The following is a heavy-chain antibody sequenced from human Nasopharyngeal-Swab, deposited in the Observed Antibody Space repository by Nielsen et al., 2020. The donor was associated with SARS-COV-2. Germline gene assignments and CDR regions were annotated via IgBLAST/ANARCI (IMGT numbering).Heavy chain of an antibody. V-gene: IGHV3-73*01. J-gene: IGHJ4*02. CDR3: TTDFYFDY. Sequence: VRQMPGKGLEWVGRIGDKDHNYATTYGASVQGRFTISRDDSKNTAFLQMDSLKTEDTALYYCTTDFYFDYWGQGTLVTVSP. CDR2: IGDKDHNYAT.